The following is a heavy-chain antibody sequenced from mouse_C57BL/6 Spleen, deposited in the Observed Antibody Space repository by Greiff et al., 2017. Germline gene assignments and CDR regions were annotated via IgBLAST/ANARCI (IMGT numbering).Heavy chain of an antibody. D-gene: IGHD1-1*01. J-gene: IGHJ1*03. CDR3: ARDQLITTVVATTPYFDV. CDR2: ISDGGSYT. CDR1: GFTFSSYA. V-gene: IGHV5-4*01. Sequence: EVMLVESGGGLVKPGGSLKLSCAASGFTFSSYAMSWVRQTPEKRLEWVATISDGGSYTYYPDNVKGRFTISRDNAKNNLYLQMSHLKSEDTAMYYCARDQLITTVVATTPYFDVWGTGTTVTVSS.